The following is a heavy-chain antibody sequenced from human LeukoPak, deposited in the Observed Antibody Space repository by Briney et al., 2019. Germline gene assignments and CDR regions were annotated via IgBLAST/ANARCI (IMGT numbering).Heavy chain of an antibody. CDR2: ISCNSGSI. Sequence: GGSLRLSCAASGFTFDDYAMHWVRQAPGKGLEWVSGISCNSGSIGYADSVKGRFTISRDNAKNSLYLQMNSLGAEDTALYYCAKDMDGGSYYDILTGSPFGYWGQGTLVTVSS. CDR1: GFTFDDYA. D-gene: IGHD3-9*01. CDR3: AKDMDGGSYYDILTGSPFGY. J-gene: IGHJ4*02. V-gene: IGHV3-9*01.